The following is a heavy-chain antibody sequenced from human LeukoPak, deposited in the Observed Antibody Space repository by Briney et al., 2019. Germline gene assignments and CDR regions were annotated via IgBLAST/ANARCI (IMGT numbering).Heavy chain of an antibody. D-gene: IGHD4-11*01. CDR2: IYYSGST. Sequence: SETLSLTCTVSGDSINNYYWSWIRQPPGKGLEWIGYIYYSGSTNYSPSLKSRVTISVDTSKNQFSLNLSSVTAADTAVYYCAREALTKYYFDYWGQGALVTVSS. V-gene: IGHV4-59*01. CDR3: AREALTKYYFDY. J-gene: IGHJ4*02. CDR1: GDSINNYY.